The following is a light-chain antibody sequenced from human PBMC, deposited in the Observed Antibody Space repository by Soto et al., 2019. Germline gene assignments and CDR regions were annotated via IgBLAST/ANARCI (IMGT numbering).Light chain of an antibody. CDR3: QQRSNWS. Sequence: EIVLTQSPATLSLSPGERATLSCRAGQSVSSYLAWYQQKLGQAPRLLIYDASNRATGIPARFSGSGSGTDFTLTISSLEPEDFAVYYCQQRSNWSFGQGTRLEIK. CDR2: DAS. J-gene: IGKJ5*01. V-gene: IGKV3-11*01. CDR1: QSVSSY.